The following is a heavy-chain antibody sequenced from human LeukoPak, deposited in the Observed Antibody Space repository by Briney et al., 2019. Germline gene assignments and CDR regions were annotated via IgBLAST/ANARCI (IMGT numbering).Heavy chain of an antibody. Sequence: SETLSLTCTVSGGSISSYYWSWIRQPPGKGLEWIGYIYYSGSTSYNPSLKSRVTISVDTSKNQFSLKLSSVTAADTAVYYCARVTEYQLLIDYWGQGTLVTVSS. V-gene: IGHV4-59*12. CDR1: GGSISSYY. CDR2: IYYSGST. J-gene: IGHJ4*02. CDR3: ARVTEYQLLIDY. D-gene: IGHD2-2*01.